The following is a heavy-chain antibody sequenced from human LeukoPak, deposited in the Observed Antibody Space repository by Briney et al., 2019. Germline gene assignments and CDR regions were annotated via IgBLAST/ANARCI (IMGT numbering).Heavy chain of an antibody. V-gene: IGHV3-48*01. CDR2: ISSSSSTI. Sequence: PGGSLRLSCAASGFNFFSYNMNWVRQAPGKGLEWVSYISSSSSTIYYADSVGGRFTMSRDNAKKSLSLQMNSLRAEDTAVYYCARDPGLSGYYLDHWGQGTLVTVSS. CDR3: ARDPGLSGYYLDH. CDR1: GFNFFSYN. D-gene: IGHD3-3*01. J-gene: IGHJ4*02.